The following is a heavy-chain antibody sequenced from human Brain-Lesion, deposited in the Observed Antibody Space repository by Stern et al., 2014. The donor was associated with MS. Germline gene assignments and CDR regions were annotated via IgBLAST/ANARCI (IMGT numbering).Heavy chain of an antibody. Sequence: QLQLQESGPGLGNPSETRSLTGPSSGAPIIIYYWTWIRHPPGKGLEGMGYISESGRVASNPSLKSRLTMSVDTSTNQFSLRLSSVTAADTAVYFCARGDIVVVPAARSFGSDYYYPGLDVWGQGTTISVS. V-gene: IGHV4-59*01. J-gene: IGHJ6*02. CDR2: ISESGRV. D-gene: IGHD2-2*01. CDR1: GAPIIIYY. CDR3: ARGDIVVVPAARSFGSDYYYPGLDV.